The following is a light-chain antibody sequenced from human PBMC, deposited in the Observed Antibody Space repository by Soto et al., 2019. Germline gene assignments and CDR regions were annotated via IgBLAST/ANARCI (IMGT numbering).Light chain of an antibody. J-gene: IGKJ1*01. CDR3: HQYHNWPRT. CDR1: QGVFSN. V-gene: IGKV3D-15*01. Sequence: EIVLTQSPATLPVSPGERATLSCRASQGVFSNLAWYQQKPGQAPRLLIYGASTRASAIPARFSGRGSGTDFTLTISRLQSEDFAVYFCHQYHNWPRTFGQGTKVDVK. CDR2: GAS.